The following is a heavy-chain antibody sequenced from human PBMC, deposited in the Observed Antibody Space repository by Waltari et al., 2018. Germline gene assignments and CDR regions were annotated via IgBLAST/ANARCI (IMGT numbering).Heavy chain of an antibody. CDR1: GFTFSSYS. CDR2: ISSSSSYI. D-gene: IGHD4-17*01. V-gene: IGHV3-21*01. Sequence: EVQLVESGGGLVKPGGSLRLSCAASGFTFSSYSMNWVRQAPGKGLEWVSSISSSSSYIYYADSVKGRFTISRDNAKNSLYLQMNSLRAEDTAVYYCARDYGDHPDWFDPWGQGTLVTVSS. J-gene: IGHJ5*02. CDR3: ARDYGDHPDWFDP.